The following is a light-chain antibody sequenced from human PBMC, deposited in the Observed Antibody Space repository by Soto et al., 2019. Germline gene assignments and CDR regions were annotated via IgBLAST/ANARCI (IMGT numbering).Light chain of an antibody. CDR3: QKYNSAPLT. V-gene: IGKV1-27*01. Sequence: DVQMTQSPSTLSVFVGDRVTITCRASQGIAPYLAWFQQKPGKVPKLLIYATSTLHTGVPSSFSGSGSGTALTLTINSLQPVDVDTYYCQKYNSAPLTFGGGTKVEIK. CDR2: ATS. J-gene: IGKJ4*01. CDR1: QGIAPY.